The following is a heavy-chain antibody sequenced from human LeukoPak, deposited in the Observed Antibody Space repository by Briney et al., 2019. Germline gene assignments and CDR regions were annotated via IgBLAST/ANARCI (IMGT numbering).Heavy chain of an antibody. CDR2: INTDGSST. CDR3: ARAAAGTSVDY. CDR1: GFTFSSYW. V-gene: IGHV3-74*01. D-gene: IGHD6-13*01. J-gene: IGHJ4*02. Sequence: GGSLRLSCAASGFTFSSYWMRWVRQAPGKGLVWVSRINTDGSSTSYADSVKGRFTISRDNAKNTLYLQMNSLRAEDTAVYYCARAAAGTSVDYWGQGTLVAVSS.